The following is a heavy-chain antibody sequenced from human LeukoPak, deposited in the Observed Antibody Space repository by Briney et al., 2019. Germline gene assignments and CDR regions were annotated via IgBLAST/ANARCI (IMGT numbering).Heavy chain of an antibody. V-gene: IGHV1-2*02. Sequence: GASVTVSCKASGGTFSSCAISWVRQAPGQGLEWMGWIDPNSGGTNYAQKFQGRVTMTRDTSISTAYMELSRLRSDDTAVYYCAREFMVRGGHAFDIWGQGTMVTVSS. D-gene: IGHD3-10*01. J-gene: IGHJ3*02. CDR1: GGTFSSCA. CDR3: AREFMVRGGHAFDI. CDR2: IDPNSGGT.